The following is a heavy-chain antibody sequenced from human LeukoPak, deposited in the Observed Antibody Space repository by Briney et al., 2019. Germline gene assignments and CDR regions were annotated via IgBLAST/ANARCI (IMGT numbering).Heavy chain of an antibody. CDR3: ATRGPYDSSGYYYG. CDR1: GYTFTGYY. Sequence: ASVKVSCKASGYTFTGYYMHWVRQAPGKGLEWMGGFDPEDGETIYAQKFQGRVTMTEDTSTDTAYMELSSLRSEDTAVYYCATRGPYDSSGYYYGWGQGTLVTVSS. V-gene: IGHV1-24*01. J-gene: IGHJ4*02. D-gene: IGHD3-22*01. CDR2: FDPEDGET.